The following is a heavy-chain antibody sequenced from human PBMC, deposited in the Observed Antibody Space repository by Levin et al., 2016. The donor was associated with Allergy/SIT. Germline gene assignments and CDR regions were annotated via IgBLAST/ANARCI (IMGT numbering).Heavy chain of an antibody. CDR3: ARRRALSVGGIRSRFFDY. D-gene: IGHD2-15*01. CDR2: FFYTGST. V-gene: IGHV4-39*01. J-gene: IGHJ4*02. Sequence: SETLSLTCTVSGGSISSNNYFWGWVRQPPGKGLEWIGSFFYTGSTFYNPSLKSRVTISIDLSMNQFSLKLNSVTATDTAVYFCARRRALSVGGIRSRFFDYWGQGSLVTVSS. CDR1: GGSISSNNYF.